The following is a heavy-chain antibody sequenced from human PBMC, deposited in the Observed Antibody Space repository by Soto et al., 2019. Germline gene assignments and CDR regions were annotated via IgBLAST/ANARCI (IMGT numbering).Heavy chain of an antibody. CDR2: ISPNSGDT. J-gene: IGHJ4*02. CDR1: GYTFTSYG. Sequence: QVQLVQSAGEVKQPGASVKVSCKASGYTFTSYGITWVRQAPGQGLEWMWWISPNSGDTRYAQNLQGRVTMTTDKYTSTAYMELRSLTSDDTALYYCAREMWTLNGPQNCCDYWGQGALVTVSS. D-gene: IGHD2-21*01. CDR3: AREMWTLNGPQNCCDY. V-gene: IGHV1-18*01.